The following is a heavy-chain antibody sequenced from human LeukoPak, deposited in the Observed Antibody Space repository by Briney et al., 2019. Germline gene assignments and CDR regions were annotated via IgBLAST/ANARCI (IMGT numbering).Heavy chain of an antibody. V-gene: IGHV4-4*07. D-gene: IGHD3-22*01. CDR1: GGSISSYY. J-gene: IGHJ4*02. Sequence: SETLSLTCTVSGGSISSYYWNWIRQPAGKGLDWIGRIYTSGSTNYNPSLKSRVTMSVDTSKNQFSLKLSSVTAADTAVYYCARVDYYYDSSGYSDYWGQGTLVTVSS. CDR3: ARVDYYYDSSGYSDY. CDR2: IYTSGST.